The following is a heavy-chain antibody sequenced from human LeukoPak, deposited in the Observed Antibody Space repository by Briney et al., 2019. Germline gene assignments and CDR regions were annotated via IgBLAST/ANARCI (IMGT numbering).Heavy chain of an antibody. D-gene: IGHD2-15*01. CDR1: GFTFSSYW. CDR2: IKQDGSEK. Sequence: GGSLRLSCAASGFTFSSYWMSWVRQAPGKGLEWVANIKQDGSEKYYVDSVKGRFTISRDNAKNSLYLQMNSLRAEDTAVYYCARDTCSGGSCYSWDGAGYWGQGTLVTVSS. CDR3: ARDTCSGGSCYSWDGAGY. V-gene: IGHV3-7*01. J-gene: IGHJ4*02.